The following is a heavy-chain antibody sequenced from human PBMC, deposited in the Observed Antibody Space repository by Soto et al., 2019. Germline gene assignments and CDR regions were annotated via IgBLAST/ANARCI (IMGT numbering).Heavy chain of an antibody. D-gene: IGHD6-19*01. CDR3: ARDFGIAVAPPAATWYYGMDV. J-gene: IGHJ6*02. CDR1: GGTFSSYA. Sequence: GAAVKVSCKASGGTFSSYAISWVRQAPGQGXEWMGGIIPIFGTANYAQKFQGRVTITADKSTSTAYMELSSLRSEDTAVYYCARDFGIAVAPPAATWYYGMDVWGQGTTVTVSS. CDR2: IIPIFGTA. V-gene: IGHV1-69*06.